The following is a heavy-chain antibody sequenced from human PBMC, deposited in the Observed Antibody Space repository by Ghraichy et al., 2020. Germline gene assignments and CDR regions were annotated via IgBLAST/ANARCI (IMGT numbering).Heavy chain of an antibody. CDR1: GFTFSTYA. V-gene: IGHV3-23*01. J-gene: IGHJ3*02. D-gene: IGHD3-22*01. Sequence: GGSLRLSCAASGFTFSTYAMSWVRQAPGTGLEWVSAISGSGGSPYYTDSVKGRFTISRDNSKNTLYLQMNSLRAEDTAVYYCANHRSPLYYDNTGDAFDIWGQGTMVTVSP. CDR3: ANHRSPLYYDNTGDAFDI. CDR2: ISGSGGSP.